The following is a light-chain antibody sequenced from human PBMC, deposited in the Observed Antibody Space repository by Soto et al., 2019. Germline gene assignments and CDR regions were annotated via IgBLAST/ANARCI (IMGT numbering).Light chain of an antibody. CDR1: SSNIGSYT. CDR2: SHK. Sequence: QSVLTQPPSASGAPGQRVTISCSGTSSNIGSYTVNWYQHLPGRAPKLLIFSHKQRPSGVPGRFSASKSGTSASLDISWLQSEDEADYYGASGDDSLSGRYVFGTGTKVTVL. CDR3: ASGDDSLSGRYV. V-gene: IGLV1-44*01. J-gene: IGLJ1*01.